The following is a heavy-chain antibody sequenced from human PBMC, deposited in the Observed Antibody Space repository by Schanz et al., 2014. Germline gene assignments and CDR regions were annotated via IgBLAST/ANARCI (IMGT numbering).Heavy chain of an antibody. CDR3: ARVALPGYSSPRDAFDI. D-gene: IGHD5-18*01. CDR1: GFGFSSYS. V-gene: IGHV3-48*01. J-gene: IGHJ3*02. CDR2: ISGSSRTI. Sequence: EVQLLESGGGLVQPGGSLRLSCAASGFGFSSYSMNWVRQAPGKGLEWVSYISGSSRTIYYADSMKGRFTVSRDNAENALYLQMNGLRAEDTAVYYCARVALPGYSSPRDAFDIWGQGTLVTVSS.